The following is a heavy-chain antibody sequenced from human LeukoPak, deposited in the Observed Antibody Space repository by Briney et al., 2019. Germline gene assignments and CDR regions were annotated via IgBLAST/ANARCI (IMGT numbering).Heavy chain of an antibody. CDR3: ARSRAHYYYMDV. V-gene: IGHV3-7*01. Sequence: GGSLRLSCVASGFTFSSYWMTWVRQAPGKGLEWVANIKTDGSLIYYVDSVKGRFTISRDNAKNSLYLQMNSLRAEDTAVYYCARSRAHYYYMDVWGKGTTVTVSS. CDR2: IKTDGSLI. CDR1: GFTFSSYW. J-gene: IGHJ6*03.